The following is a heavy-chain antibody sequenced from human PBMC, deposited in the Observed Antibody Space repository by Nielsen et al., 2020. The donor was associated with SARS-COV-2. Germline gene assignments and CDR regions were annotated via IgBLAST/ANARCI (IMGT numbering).Heavy chain of an antibody. CDR3: AKDIEQWLLVDGYRRFDP. CDR1: GFTFDDYA. D-gene: IGHD6-19*01. CDR2: ISWNSGSI. V-gene: IGHV3-9*01. J-gene: IGHJ5*02. Sequence: GGSLRLSCAASGFTFDDYAMHWVRQAPGKGLEWVSGISWNSGSIGYADSVKGRFTISRDNAKNSLYLQMNSLRDEDTALYYCAKDIEQWLLVDGYRRFDPWGQGTLVTVSS.